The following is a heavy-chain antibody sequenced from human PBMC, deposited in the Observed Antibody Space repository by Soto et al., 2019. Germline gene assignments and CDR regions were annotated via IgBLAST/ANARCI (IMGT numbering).Heavy chain of an antibody. J-gene: IGHJ5*02. CDR2: INAGNGNT. CDR3: AREQQLVANWFDP. D-gene: IGHD6-13*01. CDR1: GYTFTSYA. Sequence: ASVKVSCKASGYTFTSYAMHWVRQAPGQRLEWMGWINAGNGNTKYSQKFQGRVTITRDTSASTAYMELSSLRSEDTAVYYCAREQQLVANWFDPWGQGTLVTVSS. V-gene: IGHV1-3*01.